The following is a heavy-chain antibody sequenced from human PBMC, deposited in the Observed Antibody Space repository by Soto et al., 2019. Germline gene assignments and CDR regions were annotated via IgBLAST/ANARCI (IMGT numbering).Heavy chain of an antibody. CDR3: ARDRITMVRGDRGWFDP. CDR1: GGTFSSYA. V-gene: IGHV1-69*13. Sequence: SVKVSCKASGGTFSSYAISWVRQAPGQGLEWMGGIIPIFGTANYAQKFQGRVTITADESTSTAYMELSRLRSEDTAVYYCARDRITMVRGDRGWFDPWGQGTLVTVSS. CDR2: IIPIFGTA. D-gene: IGHD3-10*01. J-gene: IGHJ5*02.